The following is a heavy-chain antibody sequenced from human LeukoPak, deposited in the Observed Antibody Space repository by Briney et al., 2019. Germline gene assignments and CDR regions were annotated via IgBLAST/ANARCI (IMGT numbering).Heavy chain of an antibody. V-gene: IGHV3-23*01. CDR3: AKDLDSTYYYGSGSPD. Sequence: GGSLRLSCAASGFTFSIYAMSWVRQAPGEGLEWVSAISGSGGSTYYADSVKGRFTISRDNSKNTLYLQMNSLRAEDTAVYYCAKDLDSTYYYGSGSPDWGQGTLVTVSS. CDR2: ISGSGGST. J-gene: IGHJ4*02. D-gene: IGHD3-10*01. CDR1: GFTFSIYA.